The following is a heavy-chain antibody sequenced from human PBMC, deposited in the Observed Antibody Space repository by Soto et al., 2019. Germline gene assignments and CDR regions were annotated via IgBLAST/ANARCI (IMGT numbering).Heavy chain of an antibody. CDR1: GGSFSGYY. J-gene: IGHJ5*02. CDR2: INHSGST. V-gene: IGHV4-34*01. CDR3: ARGWRFDP. D-gene: IGHD3-3*01. Sequence: RTSETLSLTCAVYGGSFSGYYWSWIRQSPGQGLEWIGEINHSGSTNYNPSLKSRITISVDTSKKQFSLKLTSVTAADTAVYYCARGWRFDPWGQGTLVTVSS.